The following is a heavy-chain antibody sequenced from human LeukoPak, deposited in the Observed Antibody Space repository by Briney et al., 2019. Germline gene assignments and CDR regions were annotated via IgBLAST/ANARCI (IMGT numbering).Heavy chain of an antibody. D-gene: IGHD3-10*01. CDR2: INAYNGDT. CDR3: ARDGSGVWFDY. V-gene: IGHV1-18*01. Sequence: ASAKVSRKASNYTFTSYGISWVRQAPGQGLEWMAWINAYNGDTNYAQKFQGRVTLTTDTSTSTAYMELRSLRSDDTAVYYCARDGSGVWFDYWGQGTLVTVSS. J-gene: IGHJ4*02. CDR1: NYTFTSYG.